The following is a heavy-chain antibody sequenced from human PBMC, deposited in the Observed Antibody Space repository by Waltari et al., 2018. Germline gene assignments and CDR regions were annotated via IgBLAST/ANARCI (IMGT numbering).Heavy chain of an antibody. V-gene: IGHV3-53*02. CDR1: GFIVSNNY. CDR2: MYSSGDT. CDR3: ARDPSAPGGDV. J-gene: IGHJ6*04. Sequence: EVQVVETGGGLIQPGGSLRLSGAASGFIVSNNYMNWVRQAPGKGLEWVSIMYSSGDTYYAASVEGRFTISRDNSKNTLYLQMNSLRAEDTAVYYCARDPSAPGGDVWGKGTTVTVSS. D-gene: IGHD3-10*01.